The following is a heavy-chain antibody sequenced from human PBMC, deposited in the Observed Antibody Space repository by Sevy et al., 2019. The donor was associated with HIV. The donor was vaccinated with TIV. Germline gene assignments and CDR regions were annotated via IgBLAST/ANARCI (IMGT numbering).Heavy chain of an antibody. CDR3: ARGKSGYGYAFNY. CDR1: GFTVNSNY. Sequence: GGSLRLSCAASGFTVNSNYMTWVRQAPGKGLEGVSVIHSDDTTYHADSLKDRFTISRDNFKNTLYLHMSSLRGEDTAVYYCARGKSGYGYAFNYWGQGTLVTVSS. V-gene: IGHV3-66*01. J-gene: IGHJ4*02. D-gene: IGHD5-18*01. CDR2: IHSDDTT.